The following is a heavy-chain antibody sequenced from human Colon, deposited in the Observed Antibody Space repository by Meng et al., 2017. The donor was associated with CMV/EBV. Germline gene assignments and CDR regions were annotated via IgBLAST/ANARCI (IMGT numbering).Heavy chain of an antibody. CDR1: GGSFSGYY. V-gene: IGHV4-34*01. CDR3: ARGLYGSGRHQIDY. D-gene: IGHD3-10*01. J-gene: IGHJ4*02. CDR2: INHSGST. Sequence: QELCAGLLKPSETLSLTCAVYGGSFSGYYWSWIRQPPGKGLEWIGEINHSGSTNYNPSLKSRVTISVDTSKNQFSLKLSSVTAADTAVYYCARGLYGSGRHQIDYWGQGTLVTVSS.